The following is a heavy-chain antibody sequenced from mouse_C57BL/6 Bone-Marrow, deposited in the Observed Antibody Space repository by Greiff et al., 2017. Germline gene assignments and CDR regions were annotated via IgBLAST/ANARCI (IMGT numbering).Heavy chain of an antibody. CDR1: GYAFSSSW. CDR2: IYPGDGDT. V-gene: IGHV1-82*01. CDR3: TSSGAQVPWFAY. D-gene: IGHD3-2*02. Sequence: VKLQESGPELVKPGASVKISCKASGYAFSSSWMNWVKQRPGKGLAWIGRIYPGDGDTNYNGKFKGKATLTADKSSSTAYMQLSSLASEDSAVYFRTSSGAQVPWFAYWRQGTLVTVSA. J-gene: IGHJ3*01.